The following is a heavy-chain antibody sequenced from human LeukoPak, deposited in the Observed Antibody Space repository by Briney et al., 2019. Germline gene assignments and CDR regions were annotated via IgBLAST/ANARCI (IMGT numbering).Heavy chain of an antibody. V-gene: IGHV3-23*01. CDR3: AKEGARREVVIILDY. Sequence: GGSLRLSCAASGITFSSYGMSWVRQAPGKGLEWVSSISSTGGTTYYADSVKGRFTISRDNSKNTLYLQMNSLRAEDTAVYYCAKEGARREVVIILDYWGQGTLVTVSS. D-gene: IGHD3-3*01. CDR1: GITFSSYG. J-gene: IGHJ4*02. CDR2: ISSTGGTT.